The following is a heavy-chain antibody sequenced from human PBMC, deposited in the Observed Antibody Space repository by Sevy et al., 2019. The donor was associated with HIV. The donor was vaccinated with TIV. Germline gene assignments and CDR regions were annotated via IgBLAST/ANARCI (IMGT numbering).Heavy chain of an antibody. J-gene: IGHJ3*02. D-gene: IGHD2-15*01. CDR2: INPRTGDT. CDR1: GYTFSDNY. Sequence: ASVKVSCKASGYTFSDNYMHWVRQAPAQGLEWVGRINPRTGDTKYAQKFQGRVTVTRDTSISTAYMELSRLTSDDTAIYYCAKDRLLDAFDIWGQGTRVTVSS. V-gene: IGHV1-2*06. CDR3: AKDRLLDAFDI.